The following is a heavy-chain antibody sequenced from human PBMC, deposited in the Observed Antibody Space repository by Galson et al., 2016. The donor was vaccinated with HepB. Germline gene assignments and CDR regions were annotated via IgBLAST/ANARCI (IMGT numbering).Heavy chain of an antibody. CDR1: GFTFSSYA. V-gene: IGHV3-23*01. CDR2: ISSTGGSTYYGPI. D-gene: IGHD1-26*01. Sequence: SLRLSCAASGFTFSSYAMSWVRQAPGKGLEWVSGISSTGGSTYYGPIYYADSVKDRFTISRDNSKNTLYLQMNSLRAEDTAVYYCASSREPRGTDRGRIYYYDGMDAWGQGTTVTVSS. J-gene: IGHJ6*02. CDR3: ASSREPRGTDRGRIYYYDGMDA.